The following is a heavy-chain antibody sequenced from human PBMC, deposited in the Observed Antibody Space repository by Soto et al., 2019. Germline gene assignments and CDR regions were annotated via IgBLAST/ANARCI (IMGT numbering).Heavy chain of an antibody. CDR1: GGSVNGYY. CDR3: ATRITVFGLLIPPFDP. V-gene: IGHV4-34*01. J-gene: IGHJ5*02. CDR2: INHTGGT. Sequence: SETLSLTCAVYGGSVNGYYWNWIRQPPGKGLEWIGEINHTGGTHYNPSLKSRFTMSVDTSKNQFSLRLSSVTAADTAIYHCATRITVFGLLIPPFDPWGQGTQVTVSS. D-gene: IGHD3-3*01.